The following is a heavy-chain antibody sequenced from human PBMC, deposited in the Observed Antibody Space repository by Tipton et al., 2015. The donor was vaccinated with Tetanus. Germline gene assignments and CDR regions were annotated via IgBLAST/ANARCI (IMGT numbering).Heavy chain of an antibody. D-gene: IGHD6-6*01. J-gene: IGHJ4*02. CDR3: ARDQARGARGWNYFDS. CDR2: IYFSGST. V-gene: IGHV4-31*03. CDR1: GGSIGSGGYY. Sequence: GLVKPSQTLSLTCTVSGGSIGSGGYYWTWIRQNPGKGLEWIGDIYFSGSTYYNPSLKSRVTISVDTSKNQFSLRLNSVTAADTAVYYCARDQARGARGWNYFDSWGQGTLVTVSS.